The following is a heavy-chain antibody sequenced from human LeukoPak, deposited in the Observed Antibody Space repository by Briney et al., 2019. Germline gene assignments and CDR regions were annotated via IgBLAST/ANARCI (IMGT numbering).Heavy chain of an antibody. D-gene: IGHD1-1*01. J-gene: IGHJ4*02. CDR1: GYNFANSW. V-gene: IGHV5-51*01. CDR3: ARQYERPFYY. CDR2: IYPGDSDT. Sequence: PGESLKISCKGSGYNFANSWIGWVRQMPGKGLEWMGIIYPGDSDTRYSPSFQGQVSISVDKSVSTTYLQWSSLKVSDTAMYYCARQYERPFYYWGQGTLVTVSS.